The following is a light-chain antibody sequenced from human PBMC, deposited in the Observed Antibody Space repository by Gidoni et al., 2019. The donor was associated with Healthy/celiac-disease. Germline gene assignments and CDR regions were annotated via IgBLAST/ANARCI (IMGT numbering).Light chain of an antibody. Sequence: SYELTQPPSVSVSPGQTASITCSGAKLGDKYACWYQQKPGQSPVLVIYQDSKRPSGIPERFPGANAGNTATLTISGTQAMDEADYYCQAWDSSYVVFGGGTKLTVL. J-gene: IGLJ2*01. V-gene: IGLV3-1*01. CDR1: KLGDKY. CDR2: QDS. CDR3: QAWDSSYVV.